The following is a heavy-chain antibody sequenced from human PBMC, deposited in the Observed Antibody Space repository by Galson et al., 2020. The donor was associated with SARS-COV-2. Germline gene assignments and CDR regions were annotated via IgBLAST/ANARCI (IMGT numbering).Heavy chain of an antibody. CDR2: ISGGGNT. CDR3: ARGGDSSGAYKSPFDH. Sequence: GGSLRLSCAASGLAVSSNYMGWVRQAPGGGLEWVSVISGGGNTYYADSVKGRFTISRDNSKNTLYLQMYSLRAEETAVYYCARGGDSSGAYKSPFDHWGHGTLVIVSS. V-gene: IGHV3-66*01. CDR1: GLAVSSNY. D-gene: IGHD6-19*01. J-gene: IGHJ4*01.